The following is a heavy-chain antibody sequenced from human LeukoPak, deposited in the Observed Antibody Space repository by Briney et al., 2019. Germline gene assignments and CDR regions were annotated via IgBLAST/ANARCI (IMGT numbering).Heavy chain of an antibody. CDR2: INHSGNT. Sequence: TSETLSLTCDVSGGSLIGHYWSWIRQPPGKGLEWIGEINHSGNTNYNPSLKNRVTISVDTSKNQFSLKLSSVTAADTAVYYCARHSSEAAAAALAHEYFQLWGQGTLVTVSS. CDR1: GGSLIGHY. J-gene: IGHJ1*01. CDR3: ARHSSEAAAAALAHEYFQL. V-gene: IGHV4-34*01. D-gene: IGHD6-13*01.